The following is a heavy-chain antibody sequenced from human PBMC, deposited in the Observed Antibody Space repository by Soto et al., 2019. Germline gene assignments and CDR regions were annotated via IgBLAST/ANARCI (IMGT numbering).Heavy chain of an antibody. D-gene: IGHD2-15*01. V-gene: IGHV3-33*01. CDR1: GFTFSSYG. J-gene: IGHJ6*02. Sequence: GGSLRLSCAASGFTFSSYGMHWVRQAPGKGLEWVAVIWYDGSNKYYADSVKGRFTISRDNSKNTLYLQMNSLRAEDTAVYYCAREYGGNEWGYYGMDVWGQGTTVTVSS. CDR2: IWYDGSNK. CDR3: AREYGGNEWGYYGMDV.